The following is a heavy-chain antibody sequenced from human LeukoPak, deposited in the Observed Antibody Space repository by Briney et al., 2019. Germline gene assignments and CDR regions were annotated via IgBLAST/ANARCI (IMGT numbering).Heavy chain of an antibody. J-gene: IGHJ4*02. D-gene: IGHD3-9*01. CDR3: ANLPLTGYYGFDS. CDR1: GFTFNNYA. Sequence: GGSLRLSCAASGFTFNNYAMNWVRQAPGKGLEWVSVISGSGGTTYYADSVKGRFTISRDSSKNTLYLQMNSLRAEDTAVYYCANLPLTGYYGFDSWGQGALITVSS. V-gene: IGHV3-23*01. CDR2: ISGSGGTT.